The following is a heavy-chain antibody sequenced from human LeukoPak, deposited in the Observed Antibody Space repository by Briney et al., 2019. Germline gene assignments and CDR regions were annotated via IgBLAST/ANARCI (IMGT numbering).Heavy chain of an antibody. CDR3: ARAQSWASSSWYAVWFDP. J-gene: IGHJ5*02. Sequence: SVKVSCKASGGTFSSYAISWVRQAPGQGLEWMGGIIPIFGTANYARKFQGRVTITTDESTSTAYMELSSLRSEDTAVYYCARAQSWASSSWYAVWFDPWGQGTLVTVSS. CDR1: GGTFSSYA. V-gene: IGHV1-69*05. CDR2: IIPIFGTA. D-gene: IGHD6-13*01.